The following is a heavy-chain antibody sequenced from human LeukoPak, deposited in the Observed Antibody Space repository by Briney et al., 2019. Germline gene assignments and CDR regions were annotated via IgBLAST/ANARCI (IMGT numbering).Heavy chain of an antibody. Sequence: ESLKISCAGSGFTFSSYAVSWVRQAPGQGLEWVSVISDSGDYTSYADSVRGRFTISRDNSRNTLYLQMISLRPEDTAVYYCAKDTSIGKYCTNGVCSPFDYWGQGTLVTVSS. CDR2: ISDSGDYT. CDR3: AKDTSIGKYCTNGVCSPFDY. D-gene: IGHD2-8*01. CDR1: GFTFSSYA. V-gene: IGHV3-23*01. J-gene: IGHJ4*02.